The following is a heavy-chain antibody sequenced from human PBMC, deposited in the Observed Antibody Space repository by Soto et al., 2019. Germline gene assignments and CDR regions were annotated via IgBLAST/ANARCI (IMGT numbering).Heavy chain of an antibody. Sequence: SETLSLTCTVSGVSISDYFWVWMRQPPGKGLEWIGYIHDTGSTKYNPSLRSRVTISVDTSKNQFSLKLSSVTAADTAVFYCARHYSSGSRNWFDPWGQGTLVTVSS. J-gene: IGHJ5*02. D-gene: IGHD6-19*01. CDR3: ARHYSSGSRNWFDP. CDR1: GVSISDYF. V-gene: IGHV4-59*08. CDR2: IHDTGST.